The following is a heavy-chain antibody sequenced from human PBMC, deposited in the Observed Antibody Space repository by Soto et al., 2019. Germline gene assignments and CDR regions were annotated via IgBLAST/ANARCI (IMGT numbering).Heavy chain of an antibody. V-gene: IGHV5-51*01. J-gene: IGHJ6*02. CDR3: ARPERPYYYYYGMDV. CDR2: IYPGDSDT. CDR1: LYSFTSYW. D-gene: IGHD1-1*01. Sequence: GESLKISSKGSLYSFTSYWIGWVRQMPGKGLEWMGIIYPGDSDTRYSPSFQGQVTISADKSISTAYLQWSSLKASDTAMYYCARPERPYYYYYGMDVWGQGTTVTVSS.